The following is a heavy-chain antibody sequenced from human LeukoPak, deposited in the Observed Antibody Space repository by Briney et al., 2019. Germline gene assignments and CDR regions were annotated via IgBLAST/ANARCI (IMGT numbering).Heavy chain of an antibody. J-gene: IGHJ4*02. CDR1: GGTFSSYA. D-gene: IGHD4-23*01. CDR2: IIPIFGTA. V-gene: IGHV1-69*13. CDR3: ARLPSTTVVTPGFDY. Sequence: SVKVSCTASGGTFSSYAISWVRQAPGQGLEWMGGIIPIFGTANYAQKFQGRVTITADESTSTAYMELSSLRSEDTAVYYYARLPSTTVVTPGFDYWGQGTLVTVSS.